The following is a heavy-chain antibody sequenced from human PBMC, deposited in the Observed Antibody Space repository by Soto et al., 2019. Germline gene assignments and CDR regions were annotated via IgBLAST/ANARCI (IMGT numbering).Heavy chain of an antibody. Sequence: GGSLRLSCAASGFTFSSYAMHWVRQAPGKGLEWVAVISYDGSNKYYADSVKGRFTTSRDNSKNTLYLQMNSLRAADTAVYYCGTGRIAVAGRRGYWDQGTRVGVSS. CDR3: GTGRIAVAGRRGY. CDR1: GFTFSSYA. D-gene: IGHD6-19*01. J-gene: IGHJ4*02. V-gene: IGHV3-30-3*01. CDR2: ISYDGSNK.